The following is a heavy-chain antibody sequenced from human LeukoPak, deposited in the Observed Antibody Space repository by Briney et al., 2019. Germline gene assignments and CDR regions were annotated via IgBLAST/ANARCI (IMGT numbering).Heavy chain of an antibody. J-gene: IGHJ4*02. D-gene: IGHD5-24*01. CDR2: IYYSGST. Sequence: PSETLSLTCAVYGGSFSGYYWSWIRQPPGKGLEWIGSIYYSGSTYYNPSLKSRVTISVDTSKNQFSLKLSSVTAADTAVYYCARQWVVGEMATTIDYWGQGTLVTVSS. V-gene: IGHV4-34*01. CDR1: GGSFSGYY. CDR3: ARQWVVGEMATTIDY.